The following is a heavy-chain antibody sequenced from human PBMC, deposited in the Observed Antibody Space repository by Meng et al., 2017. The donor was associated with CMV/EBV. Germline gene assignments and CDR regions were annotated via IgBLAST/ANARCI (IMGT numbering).Heavy chain of an antibody. J-gene: IGHJ4*02. V-gene: IGHV3-66*01. CDR3: ARDHSGPLSH. CDR2: IYSGGST. CDR1: GFTVSSNY. Sequence: VGAGGGLVKLGGSLGFSCAASGFTVSSNYMSWVRQAPGKGLEWVSVIYSGGSTYYADSVKGRFTISRDNSKNTLYLQMNSLRAEDTAVYYCARDHSGPLSHWGQGTLVTVSS. D-gene: IGHD1-1*01.